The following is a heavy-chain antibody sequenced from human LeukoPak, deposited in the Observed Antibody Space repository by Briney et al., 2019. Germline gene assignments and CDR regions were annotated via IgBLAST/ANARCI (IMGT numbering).Heavy chain of an antibody. CDR1: GGSFSGYY. Sequence: PSETLSLTCAVYGGSFSGYYWGWVRQPPGKGLEWIGNIFYSGSTYYSPSLKSRVTISLDTSRNQFSLKLSSVTAADTAVYYCARPSITMMYIDYWGQGTLVTVSS. D-gene: IGHD3-22*01. V-gene: IGHV4-34*12. CDR2: IFYSGST. CDR3: ARPSITMMYIDY. J-gene: IGHJ4*02.